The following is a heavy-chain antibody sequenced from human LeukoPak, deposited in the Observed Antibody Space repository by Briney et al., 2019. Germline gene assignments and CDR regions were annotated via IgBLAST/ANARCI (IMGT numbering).Heavy chain of an antibody. V-gene: IGHV4-59*01. J-gene: IGHJ6*03. CDR2: FHYSGST. Sequence: SETLSLTCTVSGGSISSYYWSWIRQPPGKGLEWIGYFHYSGSTNYNPSLKSRVTTSVDTPKNQFSLKLSSVTAADTAVYYCARTAARYYMDVWGKGTTVTVSS. CDR3: ARTAARYYMDV. CDR1: GGSISSYY. D-gene: IGHD6-6*01.